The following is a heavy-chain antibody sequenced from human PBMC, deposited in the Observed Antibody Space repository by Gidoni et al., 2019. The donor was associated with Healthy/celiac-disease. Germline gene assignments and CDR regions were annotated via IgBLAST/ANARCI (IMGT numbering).Heavy chain of an antibody. Sequence: QLQLQESGPGLVKPSETLSLTCTVPGGSISSSSYYWGWIRQPPGKGLEWIGSIYYSGSTYYNPSLKSRVTISVDTSKNQFSLKLSSVTAADTAVYYCARDKAYCGGDCYSPDYYYYGMDVWGQGTTVTVSS. V-gene: IGHV4-39*07. CDR3: ARDKAYCGGDCYSPDYYYYGMDV. CDR1: GGSISSSSYY. D-gene: IGHD2-21*02. J-gene: IGHJ6*02. CDR2: IYYSGST.